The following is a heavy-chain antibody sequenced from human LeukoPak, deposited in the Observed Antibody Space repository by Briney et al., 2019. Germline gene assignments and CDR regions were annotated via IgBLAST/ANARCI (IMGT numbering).Heavy chain of an antibody. CDR1: GGSISSGGYS. Sequence: SETLSLTCAVSGGSISSGGYSWIWIRQPPGKGLEWIGYIYHSGSAYYNPSLKSRVTISVDRSKNQFSLKLSSVTAADTAVYYCARVVSKSHCSGGSCYSSWFDPWGQGTLVTVSS. J-gene: IGHJ5*02. V-gene: IGHV4-30-2*01. D-gene: IGHD2-15*01. CDR3: ARVVSKSHCSGGSCYSSWFDP. CDR2: IYHSGSA.